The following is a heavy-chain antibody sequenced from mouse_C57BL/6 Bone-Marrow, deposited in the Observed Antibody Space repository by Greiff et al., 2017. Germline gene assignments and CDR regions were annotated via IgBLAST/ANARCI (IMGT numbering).Heavy chain of an antibody. CDR1: GFTFSSYA. Sequence: EVHLVASGGGLVKPGGSLKLSCAASGFTFSSYAMSWVRQTPEKRLEWVATISDGGSYTYYPDNVKGRFTISRDNAKNNLYLQMSHLKSEDTAMYYCARDRGYYGTQFAYWGQGTLVTVSA. J-gene: IGHJ3*01. CDR3: ARDRGYYGTQFAY. V-gene: IGHV5-4*01. D-gene: IGHD1-1*01. CDR2: ISDGGSYT.